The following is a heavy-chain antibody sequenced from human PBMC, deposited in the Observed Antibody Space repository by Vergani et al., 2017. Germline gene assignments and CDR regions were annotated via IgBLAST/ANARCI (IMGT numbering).Heavy chain of an antibody. D-gene: IGHD5-12*01. CDR3: AREVGGIKWRPNADAFDP. CDR2: ISAYTGNT. CDR1: GYTFTSYG. J-gene: IGHJ5*02. Sequence: QVQLVQSGAEVKKPGASVKVSCKASGYTFTSYGISWVRQAPGQGLEWMGWISAYTGNTNYAQKLQGRVTMTTDTSTSTAYMELRSLRSDYTAVYYCAREVGGIKWRPNADAFDPWGQGTLVTVSS. V-gene: IGHV1-18*04.